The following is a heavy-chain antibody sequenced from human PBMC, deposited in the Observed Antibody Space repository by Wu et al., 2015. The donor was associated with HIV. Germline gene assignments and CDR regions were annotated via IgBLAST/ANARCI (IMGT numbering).Heavy chain of an antibody. V-gene: IGHV1-69*01. CDR3: ATDGDYISGSVY. CDR2: IIPSFVTA. D-gene: IGHD6-19*01. Sequence: QLVQSGAEVTKPGASVSVSCQTSGYTFTDHYIHWVRQAPGQGLEWMGGIIPSFVTAHYAQNFQGRVTITTDEATSTAYMELRSLRSEDAAVYYCATDGDYISGSVYWGQGTLVTVSS. J-gene: IGHJ4*02. CDR1: GYTFTDHY.